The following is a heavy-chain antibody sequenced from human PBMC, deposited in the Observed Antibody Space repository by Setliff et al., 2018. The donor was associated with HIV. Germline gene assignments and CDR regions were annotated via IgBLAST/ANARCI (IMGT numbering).Heavy chain of an antibody. J-gene: IGHJ4*02. CDR2: INPSGGGA. CDR3: ARDLGPNRVIASRPPLPNFDY. CDR1: GYTFISYY. Sequence: ASVMVSCKASGYTFISYYMHWVRQAPGQGLEWMGIINPSGGGASYAQKLQGRVTMTRDTSTNTVYMELSSLTFEDTAVYFCARDLGPNRVIASRPPLPNFDYWGQGTLVTVSS. V-gene: IGHV1-46*04. D-gene: IGHD6-6*01.